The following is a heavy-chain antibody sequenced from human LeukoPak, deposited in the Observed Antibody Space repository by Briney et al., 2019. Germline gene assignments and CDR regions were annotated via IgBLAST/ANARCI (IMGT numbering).Heavy chain of an antibody. J-gene: IGHJ4*02. D-gene: IGHD5-24*01. CDR2: IWNDGSNK. CDR1: GFTFSSYG. CDR3: AKNLDGYNSVGSDY. Sequence: GGSLRLSCAASGFTFSSYGMHWVRQTPGKGLEWVAFIWNDGSNKIYADSVKGRFTISRDSSDNTLYLQMNSLRAEDTAVYYCAKNLDGYNSVGSDYWGQGTLVTVSS. V-gene: IGHV3-30*02.